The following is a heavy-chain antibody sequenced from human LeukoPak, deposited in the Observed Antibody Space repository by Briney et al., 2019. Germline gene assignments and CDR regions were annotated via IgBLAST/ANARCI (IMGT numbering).Heavy chain of an antibody. CDR1: GGSISSYY. D-gene: IGHD6-19*01. V-gene: IGHV4-59*01. CDR3: ARDSSGWYDFDY. Sequence: SETLSLTCTVSGGSISSYYWSWVRQPPGKGLEWIGYIYYSGSSNYNPSIKSRVTISVDTSKHQFSLKLSSVAAADTAVYYCARDSSGWYDFDYWGQGTLVTVSS. J-gene: IGHJ4*02. CDR2: IYYSGSS.